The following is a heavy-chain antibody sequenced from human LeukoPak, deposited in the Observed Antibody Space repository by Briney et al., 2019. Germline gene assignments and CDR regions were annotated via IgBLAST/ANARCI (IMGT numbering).Heavy chain of an antibody. Sequence: GGSPRLSRAGPGFTFRDYSMNWGRQAPGKGLEWISYIGIDSGNTNYADSVKGRFTISGDKAKNSLYLQMNSLRVEDTAVYYCARDYKYAFDNWGQGTLVTVSS. CDR3: ARDYKYAFDN. CDR2: IGIDSGNT. V-gene: IGHV3-48*01. D-gene: IGHD5-24*01. J-gene: IGHJ4*02. CDR1: GFTFRDYS.